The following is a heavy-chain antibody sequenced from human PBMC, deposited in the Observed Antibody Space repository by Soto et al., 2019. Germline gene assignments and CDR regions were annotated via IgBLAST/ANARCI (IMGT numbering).Heavy chain of an antibody. Sequence: ASVKVSCKASGFTFTAYYVHWVRQAPEQGLEWMGWINPNTGDTNYAPTFQGRVTMTRDTSISTAYMELSGLTSDDTAVYFCARDRPPDYWGQGTLVTVYS. CDR3: ARDRPPDY. J-gene: IGHJ4*02. CDR2: INPNTGDT. V-gene: IGHV1-2*02. CDR1: GFTFTAYY.